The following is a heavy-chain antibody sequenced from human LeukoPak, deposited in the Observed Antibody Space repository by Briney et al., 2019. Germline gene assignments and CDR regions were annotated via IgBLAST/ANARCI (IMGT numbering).Heavy chain of an antibody. CDR1: GGSISSYY. Sequence: SETLSLTCTVSGGSISSYYWSWIRQPAGKGLEWIGRIYTSGSTNYHPSLKSRGTMSVDTSKNQFSLKLSSVTAADTAVYYCARDRYCSSTSCYPFTWFDPWGQGTLVTVSS. J-gene: IGHJ5*02. CDR2: IYTSGST. CDR3: ARDRYCSSTSCYPFTWFDP. D-gene: IGHD2-2*01. V-gene: IGHV4-4*07.